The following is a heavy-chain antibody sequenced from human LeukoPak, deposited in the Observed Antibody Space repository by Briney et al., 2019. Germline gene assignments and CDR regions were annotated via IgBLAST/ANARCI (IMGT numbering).Heavy chain of an antibody. Sequence: PSETLSLTCAVYGGPFSGYYWSWIPHPPGKGLEWIGEINHSGSTNYNPSLKSRVTISVDTSKNQFSLKLSSVTAADTAVYYCARLVGDLRSIVGATYYFDYWGQGTLVTVSS. D-gene: IGHD1-26*01. CDR1: GGPFSGYY. CDR3: ARLVGDLRSIVGATYYFDY. CDR2: INHSGST. V-gene: IGHV4-34*01. J-gene: IGHJ4*02.